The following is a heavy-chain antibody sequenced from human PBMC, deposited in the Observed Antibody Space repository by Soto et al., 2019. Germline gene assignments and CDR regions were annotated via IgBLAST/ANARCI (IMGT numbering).Heavy chain of an antibody. CDR3: ARGGGSTAMVGPLDY. D-gene: IGHD5-18*01. CDR1: GFTFSSYA. CDR2: ISYDGSNK. Sequence: GGSLRLSCAASGFTFSSYAMHWVRQAPGKGLEWVAVISYDGSNKYYADSVKGRFTISRDNSKNTLYLQMNSLRAEDTAVYYCARGGGSTAMVGPLDYWGQGTLVTVYS. J-gene: IGHJ4*02. V-gene: IGHV3-30-3*01.